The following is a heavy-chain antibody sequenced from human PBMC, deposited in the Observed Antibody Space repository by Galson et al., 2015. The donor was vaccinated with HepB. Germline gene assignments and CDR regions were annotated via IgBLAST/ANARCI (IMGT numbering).Heavy chain of an antibody. CDR2: IYSAGGI. CDR1: GLTVTNTL. Sequence: SLRLSCAASGLTVTNTLATWVRQAPGEGLQWVAVIYSAGGIHYANSVKGRFTISRDTSKNTVYLQINSLRTDDTAVYYCARLVNDYGDKIDYWGQGTLVTVSS. D-gene: IGHD4-17*01. V-gene: IGHV3-66*02. J-gene: IGHJ4*02. CDR3: ARLVNDYGDKIDY.